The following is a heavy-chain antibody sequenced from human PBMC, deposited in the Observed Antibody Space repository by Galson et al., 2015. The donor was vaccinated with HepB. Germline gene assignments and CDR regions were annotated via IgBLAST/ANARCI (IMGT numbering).Heavy chain of an antibody. CDR1: GGSISSYD. D-gene: IGHD4-23*01. V-gene: IGHV4-59*01. J-gene: IGHJ4*02. CDR2: ISYSGST. CDR3: ARAVGKLPPHFDY. Sequence: QVQLQESGPGLVKPSETLSLTCTVSGGSISSYDWIWIRQPPGKALECIGYISYSGSTNYSPSPKSRVTIAVDTSRNRFSLKLSSVTAADTAMYYCARAVGKLPPHFDYWGQGTLVTVSS.